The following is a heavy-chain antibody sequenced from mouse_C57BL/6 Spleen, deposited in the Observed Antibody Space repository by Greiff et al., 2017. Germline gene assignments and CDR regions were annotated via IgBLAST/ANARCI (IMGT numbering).Heavy chain of an antibody. V-gene: IGHV3-6*01. CDR1: GYSITSGYY. D-gene: IGHD1-1*02. Sequence: EVQLVESGPGLVKPSQSLSLTCSVTGYSITSGYYWNWIRQFPGNKLEWMGYISYDGSNNYNPSLKNRISITRDTSKNQFFLKLNSVTTEDTATYYCAREWYYFDYWGQGTTLTVSS. J-gene: IGHJ2*01. CDR2: ISYDGSN. CDR3: AREWYYFDY.